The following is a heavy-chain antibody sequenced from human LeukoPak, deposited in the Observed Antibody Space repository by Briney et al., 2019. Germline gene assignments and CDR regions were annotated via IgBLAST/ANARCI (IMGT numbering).Heavy chain of an antibody. CDR2: ISGSGGST. V-gene: IGHV3-23*01. D-gene: IGHD5-18*01. CDR3: AKEGPRGYSYPYWYFDL. CDR1: VFTFCSYG. J-gene: IGHJ2*01. Sequence: GGSLRLSCAASVFTFCSYGVNWVRKAPEKGMEWVSAISGSGGSTFFADSVKGRFTISRDNSKNTLYLQMNSLRAEDTAVYYCAKEGPRGYSYPYWYFDLWGRGTLVTVSS.